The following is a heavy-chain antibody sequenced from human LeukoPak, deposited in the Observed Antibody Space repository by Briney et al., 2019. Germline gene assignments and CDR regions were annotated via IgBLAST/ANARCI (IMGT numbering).Heavy chain of an antibody. CDR2: IYYSGST. D-gene: IGHD1-26*01. V-gene: IGHV4-59*12. CDR1: GGSISSYY. CDR3: AREVVGATLNLLYAFDI. Sequence: SETLSLTCTVSGGSISSYYWSWIRQPPGKGLEWIGYIYYSGSTNYNPSLKSRVTMSVDTSKNQFSLKLSSVTAADTAVYYCAREVVGATLNLLYAFDIWGQGTMVTVSS. J-gene: IGHJ3*02.